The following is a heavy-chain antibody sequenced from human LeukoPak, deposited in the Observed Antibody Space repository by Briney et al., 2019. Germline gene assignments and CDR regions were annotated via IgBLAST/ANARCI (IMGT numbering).Heavy chain of an antibody. Sequence: ASVKVSCKVSGYTLTELSMHWVRQAPGKGPEWMGGFDPEDGETIYAQKFQGRVTMTEDTSTDTAYMELSSLRSEDTAVYYSATKGLRPSSYYYGMDVWGQGTTVTVSS. CDR3: ATKGLRPSSYYYGMDV. CDR1: GYTLTELS. J-gene: IGHJ6*02. V-gene: IGHV1-24*01. CDR2: FDPEDGET.